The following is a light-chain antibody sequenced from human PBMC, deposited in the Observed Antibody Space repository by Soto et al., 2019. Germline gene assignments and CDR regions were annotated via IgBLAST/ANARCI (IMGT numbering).Light chain of an antibody. Sequence: QPVLTQPPSASGTPGQRVTISCSGSSSNIGSNYVYWYQQFPGTAPKLLIYRNNQRPSGVPDRFSGSKSGTSASLAISGLRSEDEADYYCAAWDDSLSGGGFGGGTKVTVL. CDR2: RNN. V-gene: IGLV1-47*01. CDR3: AAWDDSLSGGG. CDR1: SSNIGSNY. J-gene: IGLJ3*02.